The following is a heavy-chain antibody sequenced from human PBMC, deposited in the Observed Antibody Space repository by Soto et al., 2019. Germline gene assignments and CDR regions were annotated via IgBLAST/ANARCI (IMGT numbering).Heavy chain of an antibody. CDR3: ASASRYCSGGSCIYYFDY. CDR2: IIPILGIA. V-gene: IGHV1-69*02. CDR1: GGTFSSYT. Sequence: ASVKVSCKASGGTFSSYTISWVRQAPGQGLEWMGRIIPILGIANYAQKFQGRVTITADKSTSTAYMELSSLRSEDTAVYYCASASRYCSGGSCIYYFDYWGQGTLVTVSS. D-gene: IGHD2-15*01. J-gene: IGHJ4*02.